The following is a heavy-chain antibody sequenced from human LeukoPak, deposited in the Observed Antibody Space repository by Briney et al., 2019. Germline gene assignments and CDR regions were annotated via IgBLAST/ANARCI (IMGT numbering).Heavy chain of an antibody. V-gene: IGHV5-51*01. CDR3: ARRYGYDSTGYYDY. CDR2: IYPGDSDT. Sequence: GESLQISCQASGYSFTTYWIGWVRQMPGKGLEWMGIIYPGDSDTRYSPSFQGQVTISADKSISTAYLQWSSLKASDTAIYYCARRYGYDSTGYYDYWGQGTLVTVSS. D-gene: IGHD3-22*01. CDR1: GYSFTTYW. J-gene: IGHJ4*02.